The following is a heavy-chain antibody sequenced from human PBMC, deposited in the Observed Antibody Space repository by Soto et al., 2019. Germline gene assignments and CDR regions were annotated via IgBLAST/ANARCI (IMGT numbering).Heavy chain of an antibody. V-gene: IGHV4-59*01. CDR2: IYYSGST. J-gene: IGHJ6*02. D-gene: IGHD6-19*01. Sequence: SETLSLTCTVSGGSISSYYWSWTRQPPGKGLEWIGYIYYSGSTTYNPSLKSRVTISVDTSKNQFSLKLSSVTAADTAVYYCARDRGWEQWLVARGEYYGMDVWGQGTTVTVSS. CDR3: ARDRGWEQWLVARGEYYGMDV. CDR1: GGSISSYY.